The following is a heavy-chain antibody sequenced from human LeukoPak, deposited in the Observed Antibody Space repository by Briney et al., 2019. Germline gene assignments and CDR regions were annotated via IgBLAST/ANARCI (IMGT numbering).Heavy chain of an antibody. CDR3: ARSLVVGATYPYH. CDR2: ISSSSSTT. Sequence: PGGSLRLSCAASGFTFSSYGMTWVRQAPGKGLEWVSYISSSSSTTYYADSVKGRFTISRDNAKNSLYLQVNSLRAEDTAVYYCARSLVVGATYPYHWGQGTLVTVSS. CDR1: GFTFSSYG. D-gene: IGHD1-26*01. V-gene: IGHV3-48*01. J-gene: IGHJ5*02.